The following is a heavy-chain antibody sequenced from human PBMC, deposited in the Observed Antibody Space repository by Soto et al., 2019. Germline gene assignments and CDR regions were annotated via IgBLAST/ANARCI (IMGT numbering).Heavy chain of an antibody. D-gene: IGHD3-10*01. V-gene: IGHV2-5*02. CDR1: GFSLSTSGVG. CDR3: AHLDLINYGSGSYPFDY. J-gene: IGHJ4*02. CDR2: IYWDDDK. Sequence: QITLKESGPTLVKPTQTLTLTCTFSGFSLSTSGVGVGWIRQPPGKALEWLALIYWDDDKRYSPSLKIRLTITKDTSKNQVVLTMTNMDPVDTATYYCAHLDLINYGSGSYPFDYWGQGTLVTVSS.